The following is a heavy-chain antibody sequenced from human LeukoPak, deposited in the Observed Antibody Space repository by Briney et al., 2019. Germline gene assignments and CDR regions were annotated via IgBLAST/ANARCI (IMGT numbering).Heavy chain of an antibody. CDR2: IIPIFGTA. J-gene: IGHJ4*02. CDR3: ARDAGIDHSSGWFPRDY. Sequence: SVKVSCKASGGTFSSYAISWVRQAPGQGLEWMGGIIPIFGTANYAQKFQGRVTITADESTSTAYMELSSLRSEDTAVYYCARDAGIDHSSGWFPRDYWGQGTLVTVSS. D-gene: IGHD6-19*01. CDR1: GGTFSSYA. V-gene: IGHV1-69*13.